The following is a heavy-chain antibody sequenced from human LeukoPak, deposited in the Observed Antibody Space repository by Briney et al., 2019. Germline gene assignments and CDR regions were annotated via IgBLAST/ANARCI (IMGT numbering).Heavy chain of an antibody. J-gene: IGHJ4*02. Sequence: ASVKVSCKASGGTFSSYAISWVRQAPGQGLEWMGRIIPIFGTANYAQKFQGRVTITTDESTSTAYMELSSLRSEDTAVYYCARDGSYHYFDYWDQGTLVTASS. D-gene: IGHD5-18*01. CDR1: GGTFSSYA. CDR3: ARDGSYHYFDY. CDR2: IIPIFGTA. V-gene: IGHV1-69*05.